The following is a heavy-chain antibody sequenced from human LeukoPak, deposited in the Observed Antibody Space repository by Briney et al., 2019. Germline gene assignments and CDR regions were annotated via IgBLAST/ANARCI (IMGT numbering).Heavy chain of an antibody. J-gene: IGHJ4*02. CDR1: GGSINNYY. V-gene: IGHV4-59*08. CDR3: ARHVRYSSGPYYFDF. CDR2: ISYSGTS. Sequence: PSETLSLTCTVSGGSINNYYWSWIRQPPGKGLDWIGYISYSGTSNYNPSLKSRVTISVDTSQNQFSLKLSSVTAADTAVYYCARHVRYSSGPYYFDFWGQGILVTVPS. D-gene: IGHD6-19*01.